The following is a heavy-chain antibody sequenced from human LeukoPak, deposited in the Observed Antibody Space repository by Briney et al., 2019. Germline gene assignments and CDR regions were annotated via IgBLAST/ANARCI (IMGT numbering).Heavy chain of an antibody. D-gene: IGHD3-10*01. CDR3: ARVTYYGSGSYYNPFILMDV. Sequence: SETLSLTCTVSGGSISSSSYYWGWIRQPPGKGLEWIGSIYYSGSTNYNPSLKSRVTMSVDTSKNQFSLKLSSVTAADTAVYYCARVTYYGSGSYYNPFILMDVWGKGTTVTVSS. J-gene: IGHJ6*03. CDR2: IYYSGST. CDR1: GGSISSSSYY. V-gene: IGHV4-39*07.